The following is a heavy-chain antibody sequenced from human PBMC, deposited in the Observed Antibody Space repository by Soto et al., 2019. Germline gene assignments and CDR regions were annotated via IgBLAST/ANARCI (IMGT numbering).Heavy chain of an antibody. Sequence: TVSGGSISSSNYYWGWIRQPPGKGLEWIGSIYYSGSTSCNSSLKSRVTISGDTSKNQFSLRLSSVTAADTAVYYCASPTLGAFDIWGQGTMVTVSS. CDR1: GGSISSSNYY. J-gene: IGHJ3*02. CDR2: IYYSGST. D-gene: IGHD3-16*01. V-gene: IGHV4-39*01. CDR3: ASPTLGAFDI.